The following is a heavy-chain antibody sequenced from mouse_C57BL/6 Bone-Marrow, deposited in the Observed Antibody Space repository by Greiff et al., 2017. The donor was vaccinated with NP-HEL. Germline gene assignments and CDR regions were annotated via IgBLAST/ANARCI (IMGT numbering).Heavy chain of an antibody. CDR3: ASGAVLLRY. V-gene: IGHV3-6*01. Sequence: ESGPGLVKPSQSLSLTCSVTGYSITSGYYWNWIRQFPGNKLEWMGYISYDGSNNYNPSLKNRISITRDTSKNQFFLKLNSVTTEDTATYYCASGAVLLRYWGQGTLVTVSA. CDR1: GYSITSGYY. J-gene: IGHJ3*01. D-gene: IGHD1-1*01. CDR2: ISYDGSN.